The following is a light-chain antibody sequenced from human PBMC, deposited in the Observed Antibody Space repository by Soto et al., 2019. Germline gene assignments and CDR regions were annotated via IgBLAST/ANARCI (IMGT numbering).Light chain of an antibody. V-gene: IGKV3-15*01. CDR2: GAS. CDR3: QQYNNWPPL. CDR1: QSVSSN. J-gene: IGKJ2*01. Sequence: EIVMTQSPATLSVSPGERATLPCRASQSVSSNLAWYQQKPGQAPRLLIYGASTRATGIPARFSGSGSGTEFTLTIGSLQSEDFAVYYCQQYNNWPPLFGQGTKLEIK.